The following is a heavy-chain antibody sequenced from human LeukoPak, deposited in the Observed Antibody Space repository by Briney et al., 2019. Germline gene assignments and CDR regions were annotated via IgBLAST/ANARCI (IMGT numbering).Heavy chain of an antibody. D-gene: IGHD3-22*01. CDR1: GFTFSSYS. V-gene: IGHV3-21*04. Sequence: GGSLRLSCVASGFTFSSYSMNWVRQAPGKGLEWVSSITRSSNYIYYADSVKGRFTISRDNSKNTLYLQMNSLRSDDTAVYYCARDLTHRRNYDNSGYQIVPAFWGQGTLVTVSS. CDR2: ITRSSNYI. CDR3: ARDLTHRRNYDNSGYQIVPAF. J-gene: IGHJ4*02.